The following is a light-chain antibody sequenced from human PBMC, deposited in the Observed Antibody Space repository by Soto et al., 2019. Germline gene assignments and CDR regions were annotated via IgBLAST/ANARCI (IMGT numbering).Light chain of an antibody. V-gene: IGKV1-5*03. CDR2: KAS. CDR3: QHYNSYSEA. CDR1: QTISSW. Sequence: DIQMTQSPSTLSGSVGDRFTITCRSSQTISSWLAWYQQEPGKAPKLLIHKASSLQSGVPSRFSGSGSGTEFTLTISSLQPDDFATYYCQHYNSYSEAFGQGTKVDI. J-gene: IGKJ1*01.